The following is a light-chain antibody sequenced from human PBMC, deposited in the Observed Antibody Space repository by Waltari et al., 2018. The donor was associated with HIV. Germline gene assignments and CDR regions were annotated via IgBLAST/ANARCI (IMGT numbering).Light chain of an antibody. J-gene: IGLJ2*01. V-gene: IGLV2-23*02. Sequence: QSALTHPASVSGSPGQSTTISCTGTSSDVGSYTLVPWYHQHPGKAPKLMIYEVSKRPSGVSNRFSGSKSGNTAALTISGLQAEDEADYYCCSYAGSSTPVFGGGTKLTVL. CDR3: CSYAGSSTPV. CDR2: EVS. CDR1: SSDVGSYTL.